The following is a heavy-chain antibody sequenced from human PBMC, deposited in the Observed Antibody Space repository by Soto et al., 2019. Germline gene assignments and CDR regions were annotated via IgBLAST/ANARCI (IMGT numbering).Heavy chain of an antibody. CDR3: ARDRGSSKPFDY. J-gene: IGHJ4*02. CDR1: GFTSSSYS. Sequence: EVQLVESGGGLVKPGGSLRLSCAASGFTSSSYSMNWVRQAPGKGLEWVSSISSSSSYIYYADSVKGRFTISRDNAKNSLYLQMNSLRAEDTAVYYCARDRGSSKPFDYWGQGTLVTVSS. CDR2: ISSSSSYI. V-gene: IGHV3-21*01. D-gene: IGHD6-6*01.